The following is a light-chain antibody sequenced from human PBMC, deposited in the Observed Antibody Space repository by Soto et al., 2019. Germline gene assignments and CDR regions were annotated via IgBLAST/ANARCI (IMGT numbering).Light chain of an antibody. CDR1: SSDVGGYNY. CDR2: DVS. V-gene: IGLV2-14*01. J-gene: IGLJ1*01. CDR3: SSYTSSSTLDV. Sequence: QSALTQPASVSGSPGQSITISCTGTSSDVGGYNYVSWYQQHPGKAPKLMIYDVSNRPSGVSNRFSGYKSGNTASLTISGLQAEDEADYYCSSYTSSSTLDVFGTGTKLTVL.